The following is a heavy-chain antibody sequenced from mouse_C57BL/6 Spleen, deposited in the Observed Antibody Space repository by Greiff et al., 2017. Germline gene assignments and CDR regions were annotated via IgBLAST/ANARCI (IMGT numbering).Heavy chain of an antibody. Sequence: VQLQQPGAELVRPGSSVKLSCKASGYTFTSYWMHWVKQRPIQGLEWIGNIDPSDSETHYNQKFKDKATLTVDKSSSTAYMQLSSLTSEDSAVYYCATNTATDYAMDYWGQGTSVTVSS. D-gene: IGHD1-2*01. J-gene: IGHJ4*01. CDR2: IDPSDSET. CDR3: ATNTATDYAMDY. V-gene: IGHV1-52*01. CDR1: GYTFTSYW.